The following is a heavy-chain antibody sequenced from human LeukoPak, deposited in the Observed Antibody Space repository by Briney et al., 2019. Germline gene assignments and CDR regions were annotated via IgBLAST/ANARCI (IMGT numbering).Heavy chain of an antibody. J-gene: IGHJ4*02. CDR1: GFTFSSYG. CDR3: AKDLYYDSSGYYPTLFDY. CDR2: ISYDGSNK. V-gene: IGHV3-30*18. Sequence: GGSLRLSCAASGFTFSSYGMHWVRQAPGKGLEWVAVISYDGSNKYYADSVKGRFTISRDNSKNTLYLQMNSLRAEDTAVYYCAKDLYYDSSGYYPTLFDYWGQGTLVTVSS. D-gene: IGHD3-22*01.